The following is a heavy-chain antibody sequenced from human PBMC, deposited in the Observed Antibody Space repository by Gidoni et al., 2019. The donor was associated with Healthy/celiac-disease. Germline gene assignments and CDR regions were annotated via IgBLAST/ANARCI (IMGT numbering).Heavy chain of an antibody. CDR1: GYPFTGYY. D-gene: IGHD6-19*01. V-gene: IGHV1-2*06. J-gene: IGHJ5*02. CDR3: ARDGGERQWLAGGS. CDR2: INPNSGGT. Sequence: QVQLVQSGAEGKKPGASVKVSCKASGYPFTGYYLHWVRQAPGQGLEWMGRINPNSGGTNYAQTFQGRVTMTRDTSISTAYMELSRLRSDDTAVYYCARDGGERQWLAGGSWGQGTLVTVSS.